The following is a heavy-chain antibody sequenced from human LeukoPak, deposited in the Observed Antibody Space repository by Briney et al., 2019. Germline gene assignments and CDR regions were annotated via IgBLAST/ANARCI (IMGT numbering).Heavy chain of an antibody. CDR3: ARNPITIFGIDY. Sequence: LWASVKLFCKASGYTFTSYGISWVRQAPGQGLEWMGWISAYNGNTNYAQKLEGRVTMTTDTSTSTAYMELRSLRSDDTAVYYCARNPITIFGIDYWGQGTLVTVSS. D-gene: IGHD3-3*01. CDR1: GYTFTSYG. J-gene: IGHJ4*02. CDR2: ISAYNGNT. V-gene: IGHV1-18*01.